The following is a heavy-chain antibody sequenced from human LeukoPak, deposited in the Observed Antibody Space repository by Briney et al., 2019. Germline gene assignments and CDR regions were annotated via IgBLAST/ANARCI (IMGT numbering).Heavy chain of an antibody. J-gene: IGHJ4*02. CDR3: ARRTGALCTKSICRFDS. CDR1: GFIFHTYA. D-gene: IGHD2-8*01. V-gene: IGHV3-23*01. CDR2: ITASGNYT. Sequence: PGGSLRLSCAASGFIFHTYAMSWVRQPPGKGLEWVSTITASGNYTAYADSVKGRFTISRDSSKDTLYLQMNSLRAEDTTVYYCARRTGALCTKSICRFDSWGQGTLVAVSS.